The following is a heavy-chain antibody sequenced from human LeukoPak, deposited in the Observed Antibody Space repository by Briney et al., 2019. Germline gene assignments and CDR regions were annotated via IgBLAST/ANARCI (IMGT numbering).Heavy chain of an antibody. CDR3: AREEWQLVPPPLDY. V-gene: IGHV3-23*01. Sequence: GGSLRLSCAAAGFTVSTSAMSWVRQAPGKGLEWVSGISGSGGGTYYADSVKGRFSISRDNAKNSLYLQMNSLRAEDTAVYYCAREEWQLVPPPLDYWGQGTLVTVSS. J-gene: IGHJ4*02. D-gene: IGHD6-13*01. CDR1: GFTVSTSA. CDR2: ISGSGGGT.